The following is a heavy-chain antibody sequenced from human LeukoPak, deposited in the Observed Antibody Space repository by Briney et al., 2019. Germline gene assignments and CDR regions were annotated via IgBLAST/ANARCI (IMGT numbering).Heavy chain of an antibody. V-gene: IGHV3-23*01. Sequence: GGSLRLSCAASGFTFSSYAMSWVRQAPGKGLEWVSTINGSGSNTYYADSVKGRFTISRDNSKNTLSLQMNSLRAEDTAVYYCAKDAITSDWYDLDYWGQGTLVTVSS. D-gene: IGHD6-19*01. CDR3: AKDAITSDWYDLDY. CDR1: GFTFSSYA. J-gene: IGHJ4*02. CDR2: INGSGSNT.